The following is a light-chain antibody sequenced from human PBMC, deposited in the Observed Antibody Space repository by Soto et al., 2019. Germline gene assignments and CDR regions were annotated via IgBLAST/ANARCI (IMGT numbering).Light chain of an antibody. CDR1: SSNIGNNY. J-gene: IGLJ3*02. CDR3: GTCDSSVSAWV. Sequence: QSVLTQPPSVSAAPGQKVTISCSGSSSNIGNNYVSWYQQRPGTDPKLLIYDDNKRPSGIPDRFSGSKSDTSATLGITGLQSGDEADYYCGTCDSSVSAWVFGGGTKLTVL. V-gene: IGLV1-51*01. CDR2: DDN.